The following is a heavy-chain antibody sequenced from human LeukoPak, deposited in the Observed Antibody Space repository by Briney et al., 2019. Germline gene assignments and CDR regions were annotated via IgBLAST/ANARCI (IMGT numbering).Heavy chain of an antibody. CDR3: ASSGGNSVVGTFDY. CDR1: GGSISRYY. Sequence: NPSETLSLTCTVSGGSISRYYWSWIRQPPGKGLEWIGEINHSGSTNYNPSLKSRVTISVDTSKNQFSLKLSSVTAADTAVYYCASSGGNSVVGTFDYWGQGTLVTVSS. D-gene: IGHD4-23*01. J-gene: IGHJ4*02. CDR2: INHSGST. V-gene: IGHV4-34*01.